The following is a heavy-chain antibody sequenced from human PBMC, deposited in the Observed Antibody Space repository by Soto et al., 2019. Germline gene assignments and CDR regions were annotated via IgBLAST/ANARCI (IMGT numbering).Heavy chain of an antibody. V-gene: IGHV3-30*03. CDR3: ARDPPAGGYSYGAFYGMDV. J-gene: IGHJ6*02. CDR2: ISDDRSNK. Sequence: GGSLRLSCAASGFTFSSDAMHWVRQAPGKGLEWVAVISDDRSNKYYSDSVKGRFTISRDNSKNTLYLQMNSLRPEDSAVYYCARDPPAGGYSYGAFYGMDVWGQGTTVTSP. CDR1: GFTFSSDA. D-gene: IGHD5-18*01.